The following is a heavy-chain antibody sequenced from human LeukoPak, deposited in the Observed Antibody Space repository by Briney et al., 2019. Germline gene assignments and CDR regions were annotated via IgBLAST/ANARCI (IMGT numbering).Heavy chain of an antibody. CDR3: ARDSLMVRGVIDY. CDR2: IIPIFGTA. J-gene: IGHJ4*02. V-gene: IGHV1-69*13. D-gene: IGHD3-10*01. Sequence: ASVKVSCKASGGTFSSYAISWVRQAPGQGLEWMGGIIPIFGTANYAQKFQGRVTITADESTSTAYMELSRLRSDDTAVYYCARDSLMVRGVIDYWGQGTLVTVSS. CDR1: GGTFSSYA.